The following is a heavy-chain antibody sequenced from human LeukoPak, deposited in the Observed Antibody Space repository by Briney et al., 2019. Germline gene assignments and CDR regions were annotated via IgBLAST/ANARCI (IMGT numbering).Heavy chain of an antibody. V-gene: IGHV3-7*01. CDR3: ARDLIVVATFDY. CDR1: GFPFSSYW. J-gene: IGHJ4*02. D-gene: IGHD3-22*01. CDR2: IKQDGSEK. Sequence: QPGGSLRLSCAASGFPFSSYWMSWVRQAPGKGLEWVANIKQDGSEKYYVDSVKGRFTISRDNAKNSLYLQMNSLRAEDTAVYYCARDLIVVATFDYWGQGTLVTVSS.